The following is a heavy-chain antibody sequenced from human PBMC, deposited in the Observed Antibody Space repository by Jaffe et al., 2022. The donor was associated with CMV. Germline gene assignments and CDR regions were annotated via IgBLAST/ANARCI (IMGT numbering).Heavy chain of an antibody. V-gene: IGHV4-61*08. Sequence: QVQLQESGPGLVKPSETLSLTCTVSGGSVTRGAFYWSWIRQPPGKGLEWIGHIFYSGSTNYNSSLKSRVTISADSSKNQFSLKLSSVTAADTAVYYCATGGLPELRVNWFDPWGQGTLVTVSS. CDR2: IFYSGST. CDR3: ATGGLPELRVNWFDP. J-gene: IGHJ5*02. D-gene: IGHD3-16*01. CDR1: GGSVTRGAFY.